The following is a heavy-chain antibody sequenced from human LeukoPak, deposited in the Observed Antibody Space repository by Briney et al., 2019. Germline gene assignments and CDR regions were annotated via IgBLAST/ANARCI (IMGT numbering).Heavy chain of an antibody. D-gene: IGHD3-10*01. CDR2: IYYSGST. V-gene: IGHV4-30-4*01. Sequence: SETLSLTCTVSGGSISSGDYYWGWLRQPPGRGLEWIGYIYYSGSTYYNPSLKSRVTISVDTSKNQFSLKLSSVTAADTAVYYCASTEGSLDYWGQGTLVTVSS. CDR1: GGSISSGDYY. CDR3: ASTEGSLDY. J-gene: IGHJ4*02.